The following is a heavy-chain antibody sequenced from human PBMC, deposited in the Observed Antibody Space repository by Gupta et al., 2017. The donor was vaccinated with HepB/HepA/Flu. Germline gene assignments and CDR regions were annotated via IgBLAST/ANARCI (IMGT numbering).Heavy chain of an antibody. CDR1: GFTFSSFA. CDR2: ISSGGTST. J-gene: IGHJ4*01. CDR3: AKRSYDVASGDFES. V-gene: IGHV3-23*01. D-gene: IGHD3-16*01. Sequence: EVQLLESGGGLVQPGGSLRLSCAASGFTFSSFAMSWVRQAPGKGLEWVSGISSGGTSTYYADSVKGRFTISRDNSKNMLYLQMNSLRAEDTAVYFCAKRSYDVASGDFESWDQGNLVTVSS.